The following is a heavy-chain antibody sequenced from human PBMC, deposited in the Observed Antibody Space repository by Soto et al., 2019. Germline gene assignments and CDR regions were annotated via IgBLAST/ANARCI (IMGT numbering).Heavy chain of an antibody. CDR1: GGTFSSYA. Sequence: GASVKVSCKASGGTFSSYAISWVRQAPGQGLEWMGGIIPIFGTANYAQKFQGRVTITADESTSTAYMELSSLRSEDTAVYYCASYDSSGYSYYFDYWGQGTLVTVSS. J-gene: IGHJ4*02. D-gene: IGHD3-22*01. V-gene: IGHV1-69*13. CDR2: IIPIFGTA. CDR3: ASYDSSGYSYYFDY.